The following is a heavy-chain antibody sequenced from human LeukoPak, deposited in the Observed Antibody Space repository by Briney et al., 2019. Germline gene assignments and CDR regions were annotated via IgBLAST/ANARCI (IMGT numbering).Heavy chain of an antibody. Sequence: GRSLTLSCAASGFSFSSDVMHWVRQTPGKGLEWVAVISYDGSNKYYADSVKGRFTISRDNSKNTLYLQMNSLRAEDTAVYYCAREDVVVVAARYYYYGMDVWGQGTTVTVSS. CDR3: AREDVVVVAARYYYYGMDV. V-gene: IGHV3-30-3*01. CDR1: GFSFSSDV. D-gene: IGHD2-15*01. CDR2: ISYDGSNK. J-gene: IGHJ6*02.